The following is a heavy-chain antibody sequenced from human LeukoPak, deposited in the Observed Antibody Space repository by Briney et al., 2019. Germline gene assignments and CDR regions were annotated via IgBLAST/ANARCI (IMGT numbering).Heavy chain of an antibody. J-gene: IGHJ6*03. V-gene: IGHV5-51*01. D-gene: IGHD3-10*01. Sequence: GESLKISCQSSQYRFTNHWIGWVRQMPGKGLEWIGIINPDDSDTRYSPSFQGQVTMSADKSISTAYLQWSSLKASDTAMYYCARLKDGSGNSNYYYYYMDVWGKGTTVTIFS. CDR2: INPDDSDT. CDR3: ARLKDGSGNSNYYYYYMDV. CDR1: QYRFTNHW.